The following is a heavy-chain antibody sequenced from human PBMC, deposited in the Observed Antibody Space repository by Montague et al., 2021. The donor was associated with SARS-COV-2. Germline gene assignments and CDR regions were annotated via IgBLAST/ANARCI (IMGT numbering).Heavy chain of an antibody. CDR1: GLTFSNYD. V-gene: IGHV3-48*03. J-gene: IGHJ3*02. CDR2: ISTSAYTT. D-gene: IGHD3-16*02. Sequence: SLRLSCAASGLTFSNYDMNWVRQAPGKGPEWISYISTSAYTTSYAGSVKGRFTISRDNGKNSLYLQMNSLRVEDTAVYYCTRDYRSIVGDGLDIWGQGTKATVSS. CDR3: TRDYRSIVGDGLDI.